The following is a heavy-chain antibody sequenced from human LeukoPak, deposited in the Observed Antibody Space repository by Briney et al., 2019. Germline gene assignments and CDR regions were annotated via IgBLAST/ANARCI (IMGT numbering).Heavy chain of an antibody. V-gene: IGHV3-7*01. Sequence: SCKASGYTFTSYGISWVRQAPGKGLEWVANIKQDGSEKYYVDSVKGRFTISRDNAKNSLYLQMNSLRAEDTAVYYCARDVPLYGSGSYYSMGYGMDVWGQGTTVTVSS. J-gene: IGHJ6*02. CDR1: GYTFTSYG. CDR2: IKQDGSEK. CDR3: ARDVPLYGSGSYYSMGYGMDV. D-gene: IGHD3-10*01.